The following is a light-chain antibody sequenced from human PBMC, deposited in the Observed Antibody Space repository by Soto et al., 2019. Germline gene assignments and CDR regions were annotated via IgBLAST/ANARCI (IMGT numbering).Light chain of an antibody. V-gene: IGLV2-14*01. J-gene: IGLJ1*01. CDR2: DVS. Sequence: QTVLTQPAPVSAYPGQSVTISCTGTSSDVGGYNYVSWYQQHPGKAPKLMIYDVSNRPSGVSNRLSGSKSGNTASLSISGLQAEDEADYYCSSYTSSSTRVFGTGTKVTV. CDR3: SSYTSSSTRV. CDR1: SSDVGGYNY.